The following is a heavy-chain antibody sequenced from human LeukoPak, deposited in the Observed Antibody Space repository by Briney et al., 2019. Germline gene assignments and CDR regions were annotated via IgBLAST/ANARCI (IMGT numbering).Heavy chain of an antibody. CDR2: IGQDGSEN. J-gene: IGHJ4*02. D-gene: IGHD6-19*01. CDR1: GFTFSNYW. CDR3: ATGGGWYFDY. V-gene: IGHV3-7*01. Sequence: GGSLRLPCAASGFTFSNYWMNWVRQAPGKGLEWVASIGQDGSENYYVDSVKGRFTISRDNAKNSLYLQMNSLRLEDTAVYYCATGGGWYFDYWGQGALITASS.